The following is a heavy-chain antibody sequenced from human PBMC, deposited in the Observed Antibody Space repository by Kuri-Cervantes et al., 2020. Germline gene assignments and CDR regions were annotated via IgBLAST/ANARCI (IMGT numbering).Heavy chain of an antibody. Sequence: GESLKISCAASGFTFSSYAMSWVRQAPGKGLEWVSAISGSGGSTYYADSVKGRFTISRDNSKNTLYLQMNSLRAEDTAVYYCANEGALYYDFVSAKVMVWGQGTLVTVSS. CDR2: ISGSGGST. CDR1: GFTFSSYA. V-gene: IGHV3-23*01. CDR3: ANEGALYYDFVSAKVMV. J-gene: IGHJ4*02. D-gene: IGHD3-3*01.